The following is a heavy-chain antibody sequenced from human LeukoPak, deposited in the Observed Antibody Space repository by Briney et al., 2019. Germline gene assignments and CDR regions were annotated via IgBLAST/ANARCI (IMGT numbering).Heavy chain of an antibody. Sequence: GGSLRLSCAASGFTFSNYAMSWVRQAPGKGLEWVSVISGSGGSTYHADSVKGRFTISRDNSNNTLYLQMNSLGAEDTAIYYCAKVRSAVVAAATNYWGQGTLVTVSS. CDR2: ISGSGGST. CDR3: AKVRSAVVAAATNY. CDR1: GFTFSNYA. D-gene: IGHD2-15*01. J-gene: IGHJ4*02. V-gene: IGHV3-23*01.